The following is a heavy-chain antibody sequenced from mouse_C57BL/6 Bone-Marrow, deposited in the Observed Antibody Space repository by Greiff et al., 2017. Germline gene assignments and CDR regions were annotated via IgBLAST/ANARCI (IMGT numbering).Heavy chain of an antibody. CDR3: ARRSYYGSSYVGFAY. CDR1: GFTFSSYG. V-gene: IGHV5-6*02. D-gene: IGHD1-1*01. CDR2: ISSGGSYT. Sequence: KVEESGGDLVKPGGSLKLSCAASGFTFSSYGMSWVRQTPDKRLEWVATISSGGSYTYYPDSVKGRFTISRDNAKNTLYLQMSSLKSEDTAMYYCARRSYYGSSYVGFAYWGQGTLVTVSA. J-gene: IGHJ3*01.